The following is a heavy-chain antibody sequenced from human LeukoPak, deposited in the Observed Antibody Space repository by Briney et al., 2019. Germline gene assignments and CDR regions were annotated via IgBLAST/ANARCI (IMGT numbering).Heavy chain of an antibody. CDR1: GFTFSSYA. Sequence: PGRSLRLSCAASGFTFSSYAMHWVRQAPGKGLEWVAVISYDGSNKYYADSVKGRFTISRDNSKNTLYLQMNSLRAEDTAVYYCFWGVTTGGGVYWGQGTLVTVSS. CDR3: FWGVTTGGGVY. CDR2: ISYDGSNK. D-gene: IGHD4-11*01. J-gene: IGHJ4*02. V-gene: IGHV3-30-3*01.